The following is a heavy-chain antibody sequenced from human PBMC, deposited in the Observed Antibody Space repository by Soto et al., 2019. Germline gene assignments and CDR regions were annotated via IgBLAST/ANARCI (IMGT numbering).Heavy chain of an antibody. Sequence: SQTLSRTCARSVGSISSYYWTSIRPPPGKGLEWIGYIYYSGSTNYNPSLKSRVTISVDTSKNQFSLKLSSVTAADTAVYYCAREDHSYYYYGMEVWGQGTTVTVSS. CDR3: AREDHSYYYYGMEV. V-gene: IGHV4-59*01. CDR1: VGSISSYY. J-gene: IGHJ6*02. D-gene: IGHD2-21*01. CDR2: IYYSGST.